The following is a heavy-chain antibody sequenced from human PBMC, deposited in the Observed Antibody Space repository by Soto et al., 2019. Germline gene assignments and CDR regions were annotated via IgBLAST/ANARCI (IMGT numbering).Heavy chain of an antibody. J-gene: IGHJ6*02. CDR3: ARSRYCSSTSCFTFTTHYYYFGMDV. Sequence: GGSLRLSCEASGFTFSSHSMNWVRQAPGKGLEWVSSISSVDNYIYYADSVKGRFTISRDNAKNSLFLQMDSLRAEDTAVYYCARSRYCSSTSCFTFTTHYYYFGMDVWGQGTTVTVSS. D-gene: IGHD2-2*02. CDR2: ISSVDNYI. V-gene: IGHV3-21*06. CDR1: GFTFSSHS.